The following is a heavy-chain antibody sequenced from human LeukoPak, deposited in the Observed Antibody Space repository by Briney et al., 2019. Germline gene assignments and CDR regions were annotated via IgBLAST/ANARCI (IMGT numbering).Heavy chain of an antibody. CDR2: IDPNSGGT. J-gene: IGHJ4*02. Sequence: ASVKVSCKASGYTFTSYDINWVRQAPGQGLEWMGRIDPNSGGTNYAQKFQGRVTMTRDTSISTAYMELSRLRSDDTAVYYCARDRRIAAAVGRDYFDYWGQGTLVTVSS. D-gene: IGHD6-13*01. CDR3: ARDRRIAAAVGRDYFDY. CDR1: GYTFTSYD. V-gene: IGHV1-2*06.